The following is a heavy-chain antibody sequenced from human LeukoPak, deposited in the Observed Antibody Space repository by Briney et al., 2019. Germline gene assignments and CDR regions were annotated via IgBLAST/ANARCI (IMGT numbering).Heavy chain of an antibody. J-gene: IGHJ6*02. Sequence: GRSLRLSCAASGFTFDNYAMHWVRQAPGKGLEWVSGISWNSGSIGYADSVRGRFTISRDNAKNSLYLQMNSLRPEDTALYFCARDISYCSSTSRHYFYYGMDVWGQGTTVTVSS. V-gene: IGHV3-9*01. CDR2: ISWNSGSI. D-gene: IGHD2-2*01. CDR3: ARDISYCSSTSRHYFYYGMDV. CDR1: GFTFDNYA.